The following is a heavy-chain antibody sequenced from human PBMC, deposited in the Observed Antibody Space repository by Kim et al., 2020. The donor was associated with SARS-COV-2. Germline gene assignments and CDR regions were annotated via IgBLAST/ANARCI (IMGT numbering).Heavy chain of an antibody. CDR3: AAGDYYDSSGYYSDYYSGIDV. Sequence: SVKVSFKASGFTFSSSVVQWVRQSRGQGLEWIGWIVVGRGNTNYAQKFQERVTISRDMSTNTAYMEVTSLRSEDTAVYYCAAGDYYDSSGYYSDYYSGIDVWGQGTTVTVSS. J-gene: IGHJ6*02. D-gene: IGHD3-22*01. V-gene: IGHV1-58*01. CDR1: GFTFSSSV. CDR2: IVVGRGNT.